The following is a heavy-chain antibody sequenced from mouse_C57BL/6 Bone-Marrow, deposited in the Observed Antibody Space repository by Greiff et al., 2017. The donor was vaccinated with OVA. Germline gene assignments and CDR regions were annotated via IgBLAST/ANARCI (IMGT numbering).Heavy chain of an antibody. V-gene: IGHV5-4*01. CDR3: ARDYYGSLYAMDY. CDR2: ISDGGSYT. Sequence: EVQLVESGGGLVKPGGSLNLSCAASGFTFSSYAMSWVRQTPEKRLEWVATISDGGSYTYYPDNVKGRFTISRDKAKKNLYLQMSNLKSEDTAMYYCARDYYGSLYAMDYWGQGTSVTVSS. J-gene: IGHJ4*01. D-gene: IGHD1-1*01. CDR1: GFTFSSYA.